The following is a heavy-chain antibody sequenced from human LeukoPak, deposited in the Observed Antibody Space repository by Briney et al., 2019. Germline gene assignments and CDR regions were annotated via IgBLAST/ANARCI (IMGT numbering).Heavy chain of an antibody. CDR3: ARGPATYYDFWSGYQPDNWFDP. CDR1: GVSISSGGYY. Sequence: PSETLSLTCTVSGVSISSGGYYWSWIRQHPGKGLEWIGYIYYSGSTYYNPSLKSRVTISVDTSKNQFSLKLSSVTAADTAVYYCARGPATYYDFWSGYQPDNWFDPWGQGTLVTVSS. CDR2: IYYSGST. J-gene: IGHJ5*02. V-gene: IGHV4-31*03. D-gene: IGHD3-3*01.